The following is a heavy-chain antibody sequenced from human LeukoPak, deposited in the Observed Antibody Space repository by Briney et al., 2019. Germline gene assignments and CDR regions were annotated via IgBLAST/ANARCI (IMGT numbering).Heavy chain of an antibody. D-gene: IGHD2-2*01. CDR3: ATLGYCSSTSCLHFDY. CDR2: INPNSGGT. V-gene: IGHV1-2*06. CDR1: GYTFTGYY. Sequence: ASVKVSCKASGYTFTGYYMHWVRQAPGQGLEWMGRINPNSGGTNYAQKFQGRVTMTRDTSVSTAYMELSRLRSDDTAVYYCATLGYCSSTSCLHFDYWGQGTLVTVSS. J-gene: IGHJ4*02.